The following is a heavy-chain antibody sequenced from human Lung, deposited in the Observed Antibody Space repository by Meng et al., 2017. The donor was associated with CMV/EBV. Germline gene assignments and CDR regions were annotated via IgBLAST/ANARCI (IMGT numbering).Heavy chain of an antibody. CDR3: ARVGAYCGGDCYHPR. V-gene: IGHV4-4*02. CDR2: IYHSGST. J-gene: IGHJ4*02. D-gene: IGHD2-21*02. Sequence: QVQVQESGPGVVTPSGTRSFTRAVSGVSLSSGSWWSWFRQPPGKGLEWIGEIYHSGSTNYNPSLKSRVTISVDESKNQFSLRLSSVTAADTAVYYCARVGAYCGGDCYHPRWGQGTLVTVSS. CDR1: GVSLSSGSW.